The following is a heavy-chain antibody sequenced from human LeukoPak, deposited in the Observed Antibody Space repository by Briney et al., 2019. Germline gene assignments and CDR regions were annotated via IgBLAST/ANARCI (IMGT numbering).Heavy chain of an antibody. CDR1: GYTFTSYY. CDR3: ARWAPSGDRDYYYYYMDI. D-gene: IGHD2-21*02. V-gene: IGHV1-46*01. CDR2: INPSGGST. J-gene: IGHJ6*03. Sequence: ASVKVSCKASGYTFTSYYMHWVRQAPGQGLEWMGIINPSGGSTSFAQKFQDRVTVTWDMSTSTVYMELSSLRSDDTAMYYCARWAPSGDRDYYYYYMDIWGKGTTVTVSS.